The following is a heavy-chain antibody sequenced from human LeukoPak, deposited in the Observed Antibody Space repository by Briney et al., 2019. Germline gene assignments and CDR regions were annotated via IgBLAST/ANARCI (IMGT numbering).Heavy chain of an antibody. CDR2: MNPNSGNT. Sequence: ASVKVSCKASGYTFTSYDINWVRQATGQGLEWMGWMNPNSGNTGYAQKFQGRVTITRNTSISTAYMELSSLRSEDTAVYYCARWGSSGWSNYYYYYMDVWGKGTTVTVSS. CDR1: GYTFTSYD. D-gene: IGHD6-19*01. V-gene: IGHV1-8*03. J-gene: IGHJ6*03. CDR3: ARWGSSGWSNYYYYYMDV.